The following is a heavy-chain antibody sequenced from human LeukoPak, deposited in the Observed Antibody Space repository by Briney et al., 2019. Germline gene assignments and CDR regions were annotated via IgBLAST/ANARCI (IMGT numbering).Heavy chain of an antibody. CDR3: AKDRSGYGAPSPFDY. J-gene: IGHJ4*02. Sequence: PGRSLRLSCAASGFTFSSYGMHWVGQAPGKGLEWAAVISYDGSNKYYADSVRGRFTISRDNSKNTLHLQMNSLRVEDTAVYYCAKDRSGYGAPSPFDYWGEGTLVTVSS. D-gene: IGHD5-12*01. CDR2: ISYDGSNK. CDR1: GFTFSSYG. V-gene: IGHV3-30*18.